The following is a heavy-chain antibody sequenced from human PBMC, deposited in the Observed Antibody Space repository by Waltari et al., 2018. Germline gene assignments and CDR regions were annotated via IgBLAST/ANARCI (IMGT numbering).Heavy chain of an antibody. CDR1: GDSMSETGC. CDR3: ARDRGRGLYLDS. CDR2: VRGDRRT. Sequence: HLEELGPGLVRPSGTLSLICAVSGDSMSETGCWSWVRQAPGKGLEWIGQVRGDRRTNLNPSFASRVTVALDTSSSQFSLKVTSATAADTAVYYCARDRGRGLYLDSWGQGILVTVTP. V-gene: IGHV4-4*02. D-gene: IGHD2-15*01. J-gene: IGHJ4*02.